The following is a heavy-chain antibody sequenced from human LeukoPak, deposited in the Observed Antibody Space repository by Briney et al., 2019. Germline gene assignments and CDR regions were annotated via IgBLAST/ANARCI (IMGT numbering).Heavy chain of an antibody. Sequence: ASVKVSCKASGYTFTSYYIHWVRQAPGQGLEWMGIIYPSGGSTSYAQKFQGRVTVTSDTSTSTVYMELSSLRSEDTAVYYCARSRQWLATDAFDIWGQGTMVTVSS. J-gene: IGHJ3*02. D-gene: IGHD6-19*01. CDR3: ARSRQWLATDAFDI. V-gene: IGHV1-46*01. CDR1: GYTFTSYY. CDR2: IYPSGGST.